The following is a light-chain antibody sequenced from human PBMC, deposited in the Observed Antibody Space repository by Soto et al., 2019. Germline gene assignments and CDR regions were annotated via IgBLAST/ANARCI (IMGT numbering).Light chain of an antibody. V-gene: IGKV1-5*01. CDR3: QQYTTSSPTWT. CDR2: DAS. J-gene: IGKJ1*01. CDR1: QSINNW. Sequence: DIQMTQSPSTLPASVGDRVTITCRASQSINNWLAWYQQKPGKAPKLLIYDASTLESGVPSRFSGSGSGTEFTLTISSLQPDDFATYYCQQYTTSSPTWTFGQGTEVEI.